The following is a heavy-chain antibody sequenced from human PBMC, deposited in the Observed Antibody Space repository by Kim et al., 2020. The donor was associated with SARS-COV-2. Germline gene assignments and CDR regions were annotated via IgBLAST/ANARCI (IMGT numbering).Heavy chain of an antibody. CDR1: GFTFSSYA. V-gene: IGHV3-30*04. CDR2: ISYDGSNK. Sequence: GGSLRLSCAASGFTFSSYAMHWVRQAPGKGLEWVAVISYDGSNKYYADSVKGRFTISRDNSKNTLYLQMNSLRAEDTAVYYCARDVGLWLRRAFDIWGQGTMVTVSS. CDR3: ARDVGLWLRRAFDI. J-gene: IGHJ3*02. D-gene: IGHD3-10*01.